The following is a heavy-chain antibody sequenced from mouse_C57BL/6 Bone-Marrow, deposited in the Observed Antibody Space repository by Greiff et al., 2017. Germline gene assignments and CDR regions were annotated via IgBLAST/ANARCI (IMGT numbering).Heavy chain of an antibody. D-gene: IGHD2-3*01. J-gene: IGHJ3*01. CDR2: IYPRSGNT. Sequence: QVQLQQSGAELARPGASVKLSCKASGYTFTSYGISWVKQRTGQGLEWIGEIYPRSGNTYYNEKFKGKATLTADKSSSTAYMELRILTSEDSAVYFCARRGWLLPFAYWGQGTLVTVSA. V-gene: IGHV1-81*01. CDR3: ARRGWLLPFAY. CDR1: GYTFTSYG.